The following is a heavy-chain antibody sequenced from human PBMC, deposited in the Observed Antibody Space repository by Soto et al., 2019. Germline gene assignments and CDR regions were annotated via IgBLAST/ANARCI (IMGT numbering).Heavy chain of an antibody. CDR2: IYSGGNT. CDR1: GFTVSSNY. Sequence: EVPLVESGGGLVQPGGSLRLSCAASGFTVSSNYMSWVRQAPGKGLEWVSVIYSGGNTYYADSVKGRFTISRDSSKNTLYLQMNSLRAEDTAVYYCARAFDFDYWGQGTLVTVSS. CDR3: ARAFDFDY. D-gene: IGHD3-10*01. J-gene: IGHJ4*02. V-gene: IGHV3-66*01.